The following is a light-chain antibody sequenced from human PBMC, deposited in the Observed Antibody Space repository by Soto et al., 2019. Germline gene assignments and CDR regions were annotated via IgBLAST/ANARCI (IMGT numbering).Light chain of an antibody. CDR1: QGIYSW. CDR2: KAS. J-gene: IGKJ4*01. V-gene: IGKV1-5*03. CDR3: QQYGTYILT. Sequence: DIQMTQSPSTLSASVGDRVTITCRASQGIYSWLAWYQQKPGKAPRLLIYKASNLETGVPSRFVGSGSGTEFTLTIRSLQPDDFATYYCQQYGTYILTFGGGTKVELK.